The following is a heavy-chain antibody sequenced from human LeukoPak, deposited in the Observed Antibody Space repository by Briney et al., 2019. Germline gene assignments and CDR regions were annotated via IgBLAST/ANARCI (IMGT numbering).Heavy chain of an antibody. CDR1: GGSISSSSYY. CDR3: ARLTGIAVAGPDFDY. J-gene: IGHJ4*02. CDR2: IYYSGST. Sequence: SETLSLTCTVSGGSISSSSYYWGWIRQPPGKGLEWIGSIYYSGSTYYNPSLKSRVTISVDTSKNQFSLKLSSVTAADTAVYYCARLTGIAVAGPDFDYWGQGTLVTVSS. D-gene: IGHD6-19*01. V-gene: IGHV4-39*07.